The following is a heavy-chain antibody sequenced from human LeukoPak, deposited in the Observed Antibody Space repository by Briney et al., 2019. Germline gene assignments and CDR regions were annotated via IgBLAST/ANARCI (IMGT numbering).Heavy chain of an antibody. CDR2: ISGSGGST. D-gene: IGHD6-13*01. Sequence: PGGSLRLSCAASGFTFSSYAMSWVRQAPEKGLEWVSAISGSGGSTYYADSVKGRFTISRDNSKNTLYLQMNSLRAEDTAVYYCARVEQQLVGSLDYWGQGTLVTVSS. J-gene: IGHJ4*02. CDR3: ARVEQQLVGSLDY. V-gene: IGHV3-23*01. CDR1: GFTFSSYA.